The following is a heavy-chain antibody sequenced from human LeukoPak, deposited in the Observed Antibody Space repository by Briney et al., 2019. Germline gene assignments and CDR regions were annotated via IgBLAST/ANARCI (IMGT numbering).Heavy chain of an antibody. Sequence: SETLSLTCSVSGDSISSSDWSWIRQPPGKGLEWIAFIYYTGSTNYNPSLKSRVTISVDTYKKPFYLKLRSVTAAETAVYYCAQGSSNWANFDYWGQGTLVTVSS. CDR2: IYYTGST. CDR1: GDSISSSD. D-gene: IGHD4-11*01. J-gene: IGHJ4*02. V-gene: IGHV4-59*01. CDR3: AQGSSNWANFDY.